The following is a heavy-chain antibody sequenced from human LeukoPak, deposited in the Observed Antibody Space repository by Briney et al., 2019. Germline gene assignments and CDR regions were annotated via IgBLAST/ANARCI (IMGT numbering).Heavy chain of an antibody. CDR3: AYLGPPGRDHYLES. Sequence: GGSLRLSCAASGFTFTTYWMGWVRQAPGKGPEWVANINQVGSSKYFVDSVKGRFIISRDNAKNSLYLQMNSLRDEDTAVYYCAYLGPPGRDHYLESWGQGTLVTVSS. CDR1: GFTFTTYW. D-gene: IGHD5-24*01. V-gene: IGHV3-7*01. J-gene: IGHJ4*02. CDR2: INQVGSSK.